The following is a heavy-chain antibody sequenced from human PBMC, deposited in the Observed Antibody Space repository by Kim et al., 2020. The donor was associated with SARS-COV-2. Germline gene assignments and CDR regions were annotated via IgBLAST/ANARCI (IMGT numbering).Heavy chain of an antibody. CDR2: IYYSGNT. D-gene: IGHD2-21*01. CDR3: VRSSTPASWARLDP. CDR1: GGSISTYY. V-gene: IGHV4-59*13. Sequence: SETLSLTCTVSGGSISTYYWSWIRQPPGKGLEWIGYIYYSGNTNYNPSLKSRVTISVDKSKNQFSLKLSSATAADTAVYYCVRSSTPASWARLDPWGQGTLVTVSS. J-gene: IGHJ5*02.